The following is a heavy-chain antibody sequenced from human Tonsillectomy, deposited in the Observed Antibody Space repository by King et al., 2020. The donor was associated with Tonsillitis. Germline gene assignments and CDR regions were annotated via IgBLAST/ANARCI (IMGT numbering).Heavy chain of an antibody. Sequence: VQLVESGGGLVQRGGSLRLSCVASGFTFSSYAMSWVRQAPGKGLEWGSAISGSGGSTYYADSEKGRFTISRDNSKNTLYLQMNSLRAEDTAVYFCARPYYDILTGYFYWRQGPLVPVPS. V-gene: IGHV3-23*04. CDR2: ISGSGGST. CDR1: GFTFSSYA. CDR3: ARPYYDILTGYFY. D-gene: IGHD3-9*01. J-gene: IGHJ4*02.